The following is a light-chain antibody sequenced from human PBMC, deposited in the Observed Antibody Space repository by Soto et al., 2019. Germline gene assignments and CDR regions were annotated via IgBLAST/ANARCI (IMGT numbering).Light chain of an antibody. CDR1: QSVSSGY. V-gene: IGKV3-20*01. CDR3: QQYGRLPVS. Sequence: EIVLTQSPGTLSLSPGERATLSCRASQSVSSGYLAWYQQKPGQAPRLLIYGASTRATGIPDRFSGSVSVTDFTLTISRLEPEDFAVYYCQQYGRLPVSFGGGTKVEIK. CDR2: GAS. J-gene: IGKJ4*01.